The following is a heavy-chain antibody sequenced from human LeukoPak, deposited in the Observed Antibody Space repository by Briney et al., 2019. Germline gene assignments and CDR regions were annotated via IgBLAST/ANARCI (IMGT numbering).Heavy chain of an antibody. CDR1: GGSIRNYY. CDR2: IFYTGST. Sequence: PSETLSLTCTVSGGSIRNYYWSWIRQFPGKGLEWVGYIFYTGSTDYTPSLKSRVTISVDTSKNQFSLKLTSVTAADTAMYYCARSDTSGGVIAFDAFDTWGQGTMVTVSS. V-gene: IGHV4-59*01. J-gene: IGHJ3*02. CDR3: ARSDTSGGVIAFDAFDT. D-gene: IGHD3-16*02.